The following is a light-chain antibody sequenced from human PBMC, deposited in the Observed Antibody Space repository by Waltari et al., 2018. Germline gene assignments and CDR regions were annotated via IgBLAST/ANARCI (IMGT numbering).Light chain of an antibody. CDR1: TRHLGVNNY. CDR3: SSYISSDTLEL. J-gene: IGLJ2*01. Sequence: ALTQPASVSGLPGPSITISCTGTTRHLGVNNYVSWYQQHPGKAPKLMIFEVSLRPAGISNRFSGSKSGNTASLTVSGLQAEDEADYYCSSYISSDTLELFGGGTSLTVL. CDR2: EVS. V-gene: IGLV2-14*01.